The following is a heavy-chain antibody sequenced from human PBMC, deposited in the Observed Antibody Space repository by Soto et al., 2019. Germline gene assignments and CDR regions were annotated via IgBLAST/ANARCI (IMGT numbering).Heavy chain of an antibody. V-gene: IGHV5-51*01. Sequence: PGESLKISCKGSGYSFTSYWIGWVRQMPWKGLEWMGIIYPGDSDTRYSPSFQGQVTISADKSISTAYLQWSSLKASDTAMYYCARTPLNYDFWSGAFDIWGQGTMVTVSS. CDR1: GYSFTSYW. D-gene: IGHD3-3*01. J-gene: IGHJ3*02. CDR3: ARTPLNYDFWSGAFDI. CDR2: IYPGDSDT.